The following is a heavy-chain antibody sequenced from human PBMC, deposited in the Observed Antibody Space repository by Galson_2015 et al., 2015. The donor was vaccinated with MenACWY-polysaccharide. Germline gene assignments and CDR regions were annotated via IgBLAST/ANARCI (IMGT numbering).Heavy chain of an antibody. V-gene: IGHV3-48*02. CDR1: GFTFSTYS. Sequence: SLRLSCAASGFTFSTYSMTWVRQAPGKGLEWVSYINGGSSTIYYADSVKGRFTISRDNAKNSLYLQMNSLRDDDTAVYYGARDRRLAGADDYWGPGPLVTVSS. CDR3: ARDRRLAGADDY. CDR2: INGGSSTI. J-gene: IGHJ4*02.